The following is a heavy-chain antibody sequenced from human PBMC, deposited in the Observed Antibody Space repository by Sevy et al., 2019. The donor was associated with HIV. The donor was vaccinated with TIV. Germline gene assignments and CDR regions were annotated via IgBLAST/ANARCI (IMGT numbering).Heavy chain of an antibody. CDR3: AGGGSSWYRGGTYYFDY. CDR1: GFTFSSYS. Sequence: GGYLRLSCAASGFTFSSYSMNWVRQAPGKGLEWVSYISSSSSTIYYADSVKGRFTISRDNAKNSLYLQMNSLRAEDTAVYYCAGGGSSWYRGGTYYFDYWGQGTLVTVSS. CDR2: ISSSSSTI. D-gene: IGHD6-13*01. V-gene: IGHV3-48*01. J-gene: IGHJ4*02.